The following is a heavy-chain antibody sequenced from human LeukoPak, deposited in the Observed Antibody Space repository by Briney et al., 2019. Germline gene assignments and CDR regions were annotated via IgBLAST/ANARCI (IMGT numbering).Heavy chain of an antibody. CDR3: AKAKLITMISTYYFDY. V-gene: IGHV3-30*02. CDR1: AFTFSNYG. CDR2: IRYDGSNK. Sequence: PGGSLRLSCAASAFTFSNYGMHWVRQAPGKGLEWEAFIRYDGSNKYYADSGKGRFTIYRDNSKNTLYMQMNSLRAEDTDVYYCAKAKLITMISTYYFDYWGQGTLVTVSS. J-gene: IGHJ4*02. D-gene: IGHD3-22*01.